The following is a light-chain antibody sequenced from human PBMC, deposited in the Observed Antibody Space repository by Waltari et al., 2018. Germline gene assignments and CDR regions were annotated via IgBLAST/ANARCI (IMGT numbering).Light chain of an antibody. V-gene: IGLV1-47*01. CDR2: RDK. CDR1: SSNIGSNY. Sequence: QSVLIQPPSASGTPGQRVTISCSGSSSNIGSNYLCWYQQLPGAAPNLLLFRDKQRPSGVPDRFSASKFGTSAALAISGLRSEDEADYVCSTWDDSLSAWVFGGGTKLTVL. J-gene: IGLJ3*02. CDR3: STWDDSLSAWV.